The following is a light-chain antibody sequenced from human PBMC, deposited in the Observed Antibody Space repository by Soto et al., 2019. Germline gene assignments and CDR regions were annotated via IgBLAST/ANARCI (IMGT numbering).Light chain of an antibody. J-gene: IGLJ1*01. CDR1: SSDVGGYDY. CDR2: EVT. Sequence: ALTQPPSASGSPGQSVTISCTGTSSDVGGYDYVSWYQQHPGKAPKLMIYEVTKRPSGVPDSFSGSKSGNTASLTVSGLQAEDEADYYCSSYAGSNHFVFGTGTKVTV. V-gene: IGLV2-8*01. CDR3: SSYAGSNHFV.